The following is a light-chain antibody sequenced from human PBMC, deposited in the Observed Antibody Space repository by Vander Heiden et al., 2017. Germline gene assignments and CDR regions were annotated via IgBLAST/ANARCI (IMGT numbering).Light chain of an antibody. J-gene: IGKJ4*01. V-gene: IGKV4-1*01. Sequence: DIVMTQSPDSLAVYLGERATINCKSSQSVLYSSNNKNYLAWYQQKPGQPPKLLIYWASTRESGVPDRFSGSGSGTDFTLTISSLQAEDVAVYYCQQYYSIALTFGGGTKVEIK. CDR3: QQYYSIALT. CDR2: WAS. CDR1: QSVLYSSNNKNY.